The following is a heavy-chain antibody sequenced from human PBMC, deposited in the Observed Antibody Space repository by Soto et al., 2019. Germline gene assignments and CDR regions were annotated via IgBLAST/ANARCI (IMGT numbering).Heavy chain of an antibody. CDR1: GGSISSYY. V-gene: IGHV4-59*01. CDR2: IYYSGST. J-gene: IGHJ6*02. CDR3: ARHPSSMITFGGVIVPMGMDV. D-gene: IGHD3-16*02. Sequence: KQSQTLSLTCTVSGGSISSYYWSWIRQPPGKGLEWIGYIYYSGSTNYNPSLKSRVTISVDTSKNQFSLKLSSVTAADTAVYYCARHPSSMITFGGVIVPMGMDVWGQGTTVTVSS.